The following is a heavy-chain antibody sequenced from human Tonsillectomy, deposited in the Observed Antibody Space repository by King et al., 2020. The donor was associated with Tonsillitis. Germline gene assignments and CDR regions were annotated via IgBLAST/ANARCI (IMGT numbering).Heavy chain of an antibody. V-gene: IGHV4-59*01. Sequence: VQLQESGPGLVKPSETLSLTCTVSGGSISSYYWNWIRQPPGKELEWIGDIYYSGSTNYNPSLKSRGTISVDTSQNQFSLKLTSVTAADTAVYYCARGGRDSGSPGRVDYWGQGTLVTVSS. D-gene: IGHD1-26*01. J-gene: IGHJ4*02. CDR3: ARGGRDSGSPGRVDY. CDR1: GGSISSYY. CDR2: IYYSGST.